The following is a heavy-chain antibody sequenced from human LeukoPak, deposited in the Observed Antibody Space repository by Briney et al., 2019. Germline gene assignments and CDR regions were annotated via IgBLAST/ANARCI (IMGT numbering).Heavy chain of an antibody. D-gene: IGHD3-9*01. V-gene: IGHV3-7*03. CDR1: GFTLSSYW. CDR3: ARVLRYFDWLPAYYFDY. CDR2: IKQDGSEK. Sequence: GGSLRLSCAASGFTLSSYWMSWVRQAPGKGLEWVANIKQDGSEKYYVDSVKGRFTISRDNAKNSLYLQMNSLRAEDTAVYYCARVLRYFDWLPAYYFDYWGQGTLVTVSS. J-gene: IGHJ4*02.